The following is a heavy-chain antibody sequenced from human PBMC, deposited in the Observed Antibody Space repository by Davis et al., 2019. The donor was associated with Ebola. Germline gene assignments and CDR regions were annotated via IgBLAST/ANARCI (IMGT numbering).Heavy chain of an antibody. D-gene: IGHD6-13*01. CDR3: TTGGWQQLAKGDY. V-gene: IGHV3-15*01. Sequence: GESLKISCAASGFTFSNAWMSWVRQAPGKGLEWVGRIKSKTDGGTTDYAAPVKGRFTISRDDSKNTLYLQMNSLKTEDTAVYYCTTGGWQQLAKGDYWGQGTLVTVSS. CDR1: GFTFSNAW. CDR2: IKSKTDGGTT. J-gene: IGHJ4*02.